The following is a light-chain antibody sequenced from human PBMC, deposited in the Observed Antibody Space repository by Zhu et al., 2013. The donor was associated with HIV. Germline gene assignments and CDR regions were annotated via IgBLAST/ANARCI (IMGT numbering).Light chain of an antibody. Sequence: EVVMTQSPGTLSVSPGERATLSCRASQSIGSNLAWYQQIPGRPPRLLIYGASTRATGVPARFSGGGSGTEFTLTIDSLQFEDFAIYYCQQYNNWPPWTFGQGTKVEIK. CDR2: GAS. CDR1: QSIGSN. J-gene: IGKJ1*01. V-gene: IGKV3-15*01. CDR3: QQYNNWPPWT.